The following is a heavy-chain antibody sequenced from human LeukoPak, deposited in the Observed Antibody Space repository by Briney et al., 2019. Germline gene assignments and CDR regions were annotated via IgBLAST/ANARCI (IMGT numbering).Heavy chain of an antibody. CDR3: ARPLDYYDSSGYYNY. CDR1: GYTFTSYG. D-gene: IGHD3-22*01. Sequence: ASEKVSCKASGYTFTSYGIDWVRQAPGQGLEWMGWISTYNGDTNYAQKLQDRVTMTTDTSTSTAYMELRSLRSDDTAVYYCARPLDYYDSSGYYNYWGQGTLVTVSS. V-gene: IGHV1-18*01. J-gene: IGHJ4*02. CDR2: ISTYNGDT.